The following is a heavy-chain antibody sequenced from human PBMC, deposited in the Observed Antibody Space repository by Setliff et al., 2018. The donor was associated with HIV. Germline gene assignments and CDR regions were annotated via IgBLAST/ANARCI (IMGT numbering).Heavy chain of an antibody. V-gene: IGHV3-21*06. Sequence: GGSLRLSCAASGFTFSSYSMNWVRRAPGKGLEWVSSISSISTYIYYADSVKGRFTVSRDNAKNSLYLHINSLRAEDTAVYYCARHELVGYYSMFDIWGQGTVVTVSS. CDR1: GFTFSSYS. D-gene: IGHD3-22*01. CDR2: ISSISTYI. J-gene: IGHJ3*02. CDR3: ARHELVGYYSMFDI.